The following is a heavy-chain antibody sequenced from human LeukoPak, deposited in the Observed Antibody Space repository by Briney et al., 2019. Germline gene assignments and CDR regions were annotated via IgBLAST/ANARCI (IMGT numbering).Heavy chain of an antibody. J-gene: IGHJ6*03. CDR3: ARGSYYDILTGYPSIYYYYMAV. D-gene: IGHD3-9*01. CDR2: MNPNSGYT. CDR1: GYTFTSYD. Sequence: GASVKVSCKASGYTFTSYDINWVRQATGQGLEWMGWMNPNSGYTGYAQKFQGRVTMTRNTSISTAYMELSSLRSEDTAVYYCARGSYYDILTGYPSIYYYYMAVWGKGTTVTVSS. V-gene: IGHV1-8*01.